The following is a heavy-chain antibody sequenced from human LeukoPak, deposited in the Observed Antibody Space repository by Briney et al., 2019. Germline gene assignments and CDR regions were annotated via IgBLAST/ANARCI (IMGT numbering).Heavy chain of an antibody. CDR1: GFTFSSYA. D-gene: IGHD1-26*01. Sequence: PGGSLRLSCAASGFTFSSYAMHWVRQAPGKGLEWVAVISYDGSNKYYADSVKGRFTISSDNSKNTLYLQMNSLRAEDTAVYYCANDYFSGSSHRTPLSYWGQGTLVTVSS. J-gene: IGHJ4*02. V-gene: IGHV3-30*04. CDR2: ISYDGSNK. CDR3: ANDYFSGSSHRTPLSY.